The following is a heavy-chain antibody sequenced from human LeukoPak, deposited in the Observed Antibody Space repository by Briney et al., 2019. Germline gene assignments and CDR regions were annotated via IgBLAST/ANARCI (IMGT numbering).Heavy chain of an antibody. CDR3: ARDRGWFDP. V-gene: IGHV1-46*01. J-gene: IGHJ5*02. D-gene: IGHD1-26*01. Sequence: GASVTVSCTASGYTFTGYYMHWVRQAPGQGLEWMGIINPSGGSTSYAQKFQGRVTMTRDTSTSTVYMELSSLRSEDTAVYYCARDRGWFDPWGQGTLVTVSS. CDR2: INPSGGST. CDR1: GYTFTGYY.